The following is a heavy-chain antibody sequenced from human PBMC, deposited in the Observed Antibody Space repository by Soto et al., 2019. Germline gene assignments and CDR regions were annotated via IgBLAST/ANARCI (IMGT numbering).Heavy chain of an antibody. D-gene: IGHD1-26*01. V-gene: IGHV3-7*01. CDR1: GFTFSDYW. CDR3: AQPRWELLKNALDV. J-gene: IGHJ3*01. CDR2: IKHDGSEK. Sequence: PGGALRLSCSASGFTFSDYWMSWGRQAPGKGLEWVANIKHDGSEKEYVDSLKGRVTISRNNARDSLYLQMNSLRVEDTALYYCAQPRWELLKNALDVWGRGT.